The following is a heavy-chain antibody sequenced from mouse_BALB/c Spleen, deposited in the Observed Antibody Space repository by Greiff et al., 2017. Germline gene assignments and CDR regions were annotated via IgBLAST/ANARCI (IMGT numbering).Heavy chain of an antibody. CDR3: ARGGAATSYWYFDV. CDR1: GFTFSSFG. Sequence: EVKLVESGGGLVQPGGSRKLSCAASGFTFSSFGMHWVRQAPEKGLEWVAYISSGSSTIYYADTVKGRFTISRDNPKNTLFLQMTSLRSEDTAMYYCARGGAATSYWYFDVWGQGTTLTVSS. J-gene: IGHJ2*01. V-gene: IGHV5-17*02. D-gene: IGHD1-2*01. CDR2: ISSGSSTI.